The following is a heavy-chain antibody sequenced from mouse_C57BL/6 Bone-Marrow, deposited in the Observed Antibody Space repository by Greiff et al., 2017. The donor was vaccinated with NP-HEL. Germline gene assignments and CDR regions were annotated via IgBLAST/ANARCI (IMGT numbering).Heavy chain of an antibody. D-gene: IGHD2-4*01. CDR2: IRNKANNHAT. V-gene: IGHV6-6*01. CDR3: TRVYDYDVRFAY. J-gene: IGHJ3*01. Sequence: EVKVVESGGGLVQPGGSMKLSCAASGFTFSDAWMDWVRQSPEKGLEWVAEIRNKANNHATYYAESVKGRFTISRDDSKSSVYLQMNSLRAEDTGIYYCTRVYDYDVRFAYWGQGTLVTVSA. CDR1: GFTFSDAW.